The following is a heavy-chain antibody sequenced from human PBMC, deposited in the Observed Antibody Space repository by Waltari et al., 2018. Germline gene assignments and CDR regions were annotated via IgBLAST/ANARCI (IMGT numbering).Heavy chain of an antibody. CDR1: GVSITSNRHY. Sequence: QLQLQESGPRLVRPSETLSLICRVSGVSITSNRHYWAWLRQSPGQGLEWIGTGSYSGTTYISPSLKSRVSVSRDTSKNQVSLILGSVTAADMAVYYCATYIGASVGTAAFDVWGQGTMVTVSS. J-gene: IGHJ3*01. D-gene: IGHD5-12*01. CDR3: ATYIGASVGTAAFDV. CDR2: GSYSGTT. V-gene: IGHV4-39*01.